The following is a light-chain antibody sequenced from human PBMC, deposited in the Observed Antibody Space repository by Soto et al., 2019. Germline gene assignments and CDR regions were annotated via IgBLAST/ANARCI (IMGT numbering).Light chain of an antibody. V-gene: IGLV1-51*01. Sequence: QSVLTQPPSVSAAPGEKVAVSCSGSSSNIGNNYVSWYQQLPGTAPKPLIFENNKRPSGIPDRFSGSKSGTSATLGITGLPTGDEADYYCGTWDSSLRVYVFGTGTKVTVL. CDR3: GTWDSSLRVYV. CDR2: ENN. J-gene: IGLJ1*01. CDR1: SSNIGNNY.